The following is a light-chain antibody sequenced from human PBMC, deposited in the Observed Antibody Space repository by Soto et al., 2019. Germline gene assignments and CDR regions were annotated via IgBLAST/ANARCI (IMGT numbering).Light chain of an antibody. Sequence: QSVLPQPASVSGSPGQSITMSCTGTNSDVGGYNYVSWYQQHPGKAPKLIIYDVSNRPSGVSNRFSGSKSGNTASLTISGLQAEDETDYYCGSYTSISTLVFGTGTKVTVL. CDR3: GSYTSISTLV. CDR1: NSDVGGYNY. CDR2: DVS. V-gene: IGLV2-14*01. J-gene: IGLJ1*01.